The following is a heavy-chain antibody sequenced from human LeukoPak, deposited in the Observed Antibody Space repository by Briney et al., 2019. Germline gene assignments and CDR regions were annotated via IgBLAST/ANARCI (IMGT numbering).Heavy chain of an antibody. CDR1: GGSISSYY. Sequence: SETLSLTCTVSGGSISSYYWSWIRQPPGKGLEWIGYIYYSGSTNYNPSLKSRVTISVDTSKNQFSLKLSSVTAADTAVYYCASVVAANYYYYYYMDVWGKGTTVTVSS. V-gene: IGHV4-59*01. CDR2: IYYSGST. D-gene: IGHD2-2*01. J-gene: IGHJ6*03. CDR3: ASVVAANYYYYYYMDV.